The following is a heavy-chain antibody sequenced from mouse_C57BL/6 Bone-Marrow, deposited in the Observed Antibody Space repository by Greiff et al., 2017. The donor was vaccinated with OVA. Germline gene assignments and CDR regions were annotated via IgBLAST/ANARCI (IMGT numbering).Heavy chain of an antibody. Sequence: QVQLQQSGAELVRPGTSVKVSCKASGYAFTNYLIEWVKQRPGQGLEWIGVINPGSGGTNCNEKFKGKATLTADKSSSTAYMQLSSLTSEDSAVYFCARDPFAYWGQGTLVTVSA. J-gene: IGHJ3*01. CDR1: GYAFTNYL. V-gene: IGHV1-54*01. CDR3: ARDPFAY. CDR2: INPGSGGT.